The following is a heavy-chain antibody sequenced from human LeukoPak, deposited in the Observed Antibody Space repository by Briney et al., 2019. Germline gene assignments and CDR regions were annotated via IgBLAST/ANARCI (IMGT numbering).Heavy chain of an antibody. D-gene: IGHD3-10*01. CDR1: GFTFSSYW. J-gene: IGHJ4*02. V-gene: IGHV3-7*03. CDR3: ARVKYYYGSGSDYFDY. CDR2: IKQDGSEK. Sequence: GGSLRLSCAASGFTFSSYWMSWVRQAPGKGLEWVANIKQDGSEKYYVDSVKGRFTISRDNAKNSLYLQMNRMRAEDTAVYYCARVKYYYGSGSDYFDYWGQGTLVTVSS.